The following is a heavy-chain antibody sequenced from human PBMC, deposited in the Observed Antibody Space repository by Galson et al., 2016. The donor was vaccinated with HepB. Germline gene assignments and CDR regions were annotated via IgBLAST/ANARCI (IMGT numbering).Heavy chain of an antibody. CDR2: ISTRRTT. CDR1: GLTFWSSA. D-gene: IGHD1-1*01. CDR3: AKERLVRRIFDH. V-gene: IGHV3-23*01. Sequence: SLRLSCAVSGLTFWSSAMTWVRQAPGKGLEWVASISTRRTTYYSDSVQGRFTISRDNSNNTLCLQMNGLRAEDTAVYYCAKERLVRRIFDHWGQGTLLTVSS. J-gene: IGHJ4*02.